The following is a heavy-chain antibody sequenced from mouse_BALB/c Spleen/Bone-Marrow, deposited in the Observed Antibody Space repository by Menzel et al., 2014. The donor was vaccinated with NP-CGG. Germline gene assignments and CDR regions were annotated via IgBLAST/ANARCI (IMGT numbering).Heavy chain of an antibody. D-gene: IGHD1-1*02. Sequence: SGPELVKPGALVKISCKASGYTFTSYDINWVKQRPGQGLEWIGWIYPGDGSTKYNEKFKGKATLTEDKSSSTAYMQLSSLTSENSADYFCARSGGDSMDYWGQGTSVTVSS. CDR1: GYTFTSYD. CDR2: IYPGDGST. CDR3: ARSGGDSMDY. J-gene: IGHJ4*01. V-gene: IGHV1S33*01.